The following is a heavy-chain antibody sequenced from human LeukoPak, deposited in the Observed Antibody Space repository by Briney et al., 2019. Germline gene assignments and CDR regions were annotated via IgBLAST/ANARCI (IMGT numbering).Heavy chain of an antibody. Sequence: GGSLRLSCAASGFTFIGHNMNWVRQAPGKGLEWVSFVSISSGTIYYADSVKGRFTISRDNSKNTLYLQMNSLRAEDTAVYYCAKDRNDYVWGSFHYWGQGTLVTVSS. CDR2: VSISSGTI. J-gene: IGHJ4*02. D-gene: IGHD3-16*01. CDR3: AKDRNDYVWGSFHY. CDR1: GFTFIGHN. V-gene: IGHV3-23*01.